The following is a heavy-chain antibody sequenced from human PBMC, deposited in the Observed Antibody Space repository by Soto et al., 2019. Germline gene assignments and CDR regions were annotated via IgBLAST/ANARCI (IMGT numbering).Heavy chain of an antibody. Sequence: GGSLRLSCVASGFTFDDHGMHWVRQAPGKGLEWVSAINWNSGTTGYVDSVKGRFTISRDNAKNSLYLQMNSLRPEDTALYYCAIDGDSSVWPREGMDVLGQGTTVTVSS. CDR1: GFTFDDHG. D-gene: IGHD6-19*01. V-gene: IGHV3-9*01. CDR3: AIDGDSSVWPREGMDV. J-gene: IGHJ6*02. CDR2: INWNSGTT.